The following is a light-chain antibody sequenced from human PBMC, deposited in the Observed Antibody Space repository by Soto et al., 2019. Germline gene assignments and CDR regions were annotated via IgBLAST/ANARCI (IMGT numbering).Light chain of an antibody. CDR2: RNT. CDR3: ASWDDSLSGNVV. V-gene: IGLV1-47*01. Sequence: QSVLTQPPSASGTPGQRVTISCSGSTSNIGSNSVFWYQQLPGSAPTLLLYRNTQRPSGVPDRFSGSKSGTSASLAISGLRSEDEAFYYCASWDDSLSGNVVFGGGTKVTVL. J-gene: IGLJ2*01. CDR1: TSNIGSNS.